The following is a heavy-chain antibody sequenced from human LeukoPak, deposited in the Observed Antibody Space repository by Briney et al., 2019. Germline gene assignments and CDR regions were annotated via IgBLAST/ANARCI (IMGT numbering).Heavy chain of an antibody. CDR3: ARGSLVHYYGSGSYRIRAGFDY. D-gene: IGHD3-10*01. Sequence: PGGSLRLSCAASGFTFSSYGMHWVRQAPGKGLEWVTFIRFDGSYKSYADSVKGRFTISRDNAKNSLYLQMNSLRAEDTAVYYCARGSLVHYYGSGSYRIRAGFDYWGQGTLVTVSS. J-gene: IGHJ4*02. CDR1: GFTFSSYG. CDR2: IRFDGSYK. V-gene: IGHV3-30*02.